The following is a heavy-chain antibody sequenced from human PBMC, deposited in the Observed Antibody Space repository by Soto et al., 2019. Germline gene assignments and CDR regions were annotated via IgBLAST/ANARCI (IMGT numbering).Heavy chain of an antibody. CDR1: GYTFTSYY. D-gene: IGHD5-12*01. CDR3: ARDRIVATMTGYYYYGMDF. Sequence: ASVKVSCKASGYTFTSYYMHWVRQAPGQGLEWMGIINPSGGSTSYAQKFQGRVTMTRDTSTSTVYMELSSLRSEYTAVYYCARDRIVATMTGYYYYGMDFWGQGTTVPVSS. V-gene: IGHV1-46*01. J-gene: IGHJ6*02. CDR2: INPSGGST.